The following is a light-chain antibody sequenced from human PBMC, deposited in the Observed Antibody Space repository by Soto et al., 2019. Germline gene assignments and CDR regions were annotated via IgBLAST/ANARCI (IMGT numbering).Light chain of an antibody. V-gene: IGKV3-15*01. J-gene: IGKJ1*01. Sequence: EIAMTQSPATPCVPPGERATLSCRASQSVSSSLAWYQQKPGQPPRLLIYGASTRATGIPARFSGSGSGTDFTLTITSLQSEDFAVYYCQQYNDWLWTFGQGTKVNIK. CDR1: QSVSSS. CDR2: GAS. CDR3: QQYNDWLWT.